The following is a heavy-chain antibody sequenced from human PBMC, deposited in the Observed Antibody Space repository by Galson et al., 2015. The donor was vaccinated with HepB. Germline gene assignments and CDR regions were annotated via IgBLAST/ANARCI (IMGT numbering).Heavy chain of an antibody. J-gene: IGHJ3*02. V-gene: IGHV1-69*13. Sequence: SVKVSCKASGGTFSSYAISWVRQAPGQGLEWMGGIIPIFGTANYAQKFQGRVTITADESTSTAYMELSSLRSEDTAVYYCARGRERIQLWFDAFDIWGQGTMVTVSS. CDR3: ARGRERIQLWFDAFDI. D-gene: IGHD5-18*01. CDR1: GGTFSSYA. CDR2: IIPIFGTA.